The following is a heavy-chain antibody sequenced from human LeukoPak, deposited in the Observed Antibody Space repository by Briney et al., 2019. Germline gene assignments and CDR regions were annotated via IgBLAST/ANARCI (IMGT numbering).Heavy chain of an antibody. J-gene: IGHJ4*02. CDR3: AKDPAFTMVRGVDLDY. D-gene: IGHD3-10*01. CDR2: ISGSGGST. V-gene: IGHV3-23*01. Sequence: GGSLRLSCAASGFTFSSYAMSWVRQAPGKGLEWVSAISGSGGSTYYADSVKGRFTISRDNSKNTLYLQMNSLRAEDTAVYYCAKDPAFTMVRGVDLDYWGQGTLVTVSS. CDR1: GFTFSSYA.